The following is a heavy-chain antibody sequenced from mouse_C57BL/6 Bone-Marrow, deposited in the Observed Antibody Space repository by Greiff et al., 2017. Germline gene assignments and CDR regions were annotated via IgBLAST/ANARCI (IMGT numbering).Heavy chain of an antibody. J-gene: IGHJ2*01. CDR3: ARRNPVAPGDY. D-gene: IGHD1-3*01. CDR2: INPSTGGT. V-gene: IGHV1-42*01. Sequence: VQLKESGPELVKPGASVKISCKASGYSFTGYYMNWVKQSSEKSLEWIGEINPSTGGTTYNQKFKVKATLTVDKSSSTAYMQLKSLTSEDSAVYYCARRNPVAPGDYWGQGTTLTVSS. CDR1: GYSFTGYY.